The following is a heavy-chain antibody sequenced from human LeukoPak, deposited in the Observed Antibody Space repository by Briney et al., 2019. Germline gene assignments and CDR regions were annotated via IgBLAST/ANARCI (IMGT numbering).Heavy chain of an antibody. Sequence: GGSLRLSCAASGFTFSSYAMSWVRQAPGKGLEWVSAISGSGGSTYYADSAKGRFTISRDNSKNTLYLQMNSLRAEDTAVYYCAKASFPNYYYYGMDVWGQGTTVTVSS. J-gene: IGHJ6*02. CDR2: ISGSGGST. CDR3: AKASFPNYYYYGMDV. CDR1: GFTFSSYA. D-gene: IGHD2/OR15-2a*01. V-gene: IGHV3-23*01.